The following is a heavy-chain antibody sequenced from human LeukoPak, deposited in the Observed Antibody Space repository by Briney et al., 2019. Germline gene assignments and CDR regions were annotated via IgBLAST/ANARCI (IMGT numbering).Heavy chain of an antibody. D-gene: IGHD3-16*01. CDR3: ARGWRGDHFDC. CDR1: GDSMSTSY. CDR2: FYHSGT. V-gene: IGHV4-59*01. Sequence: SETLSLTCTVSGDSMSTSYWSWIRQPLGKGLEWIGYFYHSGTDYNPSLKSRVTISGDMSNNQFSLKLSSVTAADTAIYYCARGWRGDHFDCWGQGTLVSVSS. J-gene: IGHJ4*02.